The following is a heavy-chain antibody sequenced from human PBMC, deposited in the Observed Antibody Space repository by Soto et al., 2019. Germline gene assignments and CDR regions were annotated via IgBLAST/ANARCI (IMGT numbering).Heavy chain of an antibody. Sequence: EASVKVSCKASGGTFSSYAISWVRQAPGQGLEWMGGIIPIFGTANYAQKFQGRVTITADESTSTAYMELSSLRSEDTAVYYCARDYGSYHYYYYGMDVWGQGTTVTVSS. J-gene: IGHJ6*02. CDR1: GGTFSSYA. D-gene: IGHD1-26*01. CDR3: ARDYGSYHYYYYGMDV. V-gene: IGHV1-69*13. CDR2: IIPIFGTA.